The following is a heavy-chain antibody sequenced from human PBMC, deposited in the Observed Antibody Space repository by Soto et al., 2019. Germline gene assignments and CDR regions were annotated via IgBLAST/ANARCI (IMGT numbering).Heavy chain of an antibody. D-gene: IGHD3-3*01. CDR3: SRGPLSANTDYGVVI. Sequence: PGGSLRLSCAASGFTFSSFWMHWVRQAPGKGLVWVSRINNDGSSTAYADSVKGRFTISRDNAKITLYLHVTSLRAEDTAVYYCSRGPLSANTDYGVVIWGQ. J-gene: IGHJ6*02. CDR2: INNDGSST. V-gene: IGHV3-74*01. CDR1: GFTFSSFW.